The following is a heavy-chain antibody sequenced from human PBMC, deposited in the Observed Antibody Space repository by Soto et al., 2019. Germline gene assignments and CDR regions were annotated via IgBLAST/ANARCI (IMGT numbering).Heavy chain of an antibody. D-gene: IGHD2-2*01. J-gene: IGHJ6*03. CDR3: ARLYCSSTSCLYYMDV. Sequence: SETLSLTCTVSGGSISSYYWSWIRQPPGKGLEWIGYIYYSGSTNYNPSLKSRVTISVDTSKNQFSLKLSSVTAADTAVYYCARLYCSSTSCLYYMDVWGKGTTVTVSS. CDR2: IYYSGST. CDR1: GGSISSYY. V-gene: IGHV4-59*01.